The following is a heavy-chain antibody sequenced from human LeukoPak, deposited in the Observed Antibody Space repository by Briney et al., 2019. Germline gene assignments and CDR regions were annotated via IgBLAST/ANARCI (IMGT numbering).Heavy chain of an antibody. CDR2: INWNGGST. CDR1: GFTFGDYG. CDR3: ARGGSSWYYYFMDV. D-gene: IGHD6-13*01. Sequence: GGSLRLSCAASGFTFGDYGMSWVRQAPGKGLEWVPGINWNGGSTGYADSVKGRFTISRDNAKNSLYLQMNSLRAEDTALYHCARGGSSWYYYFMDVWGKGTTVTVSS. V-gene: IGHV3-20*01. J-gene: IGHJ6*03.